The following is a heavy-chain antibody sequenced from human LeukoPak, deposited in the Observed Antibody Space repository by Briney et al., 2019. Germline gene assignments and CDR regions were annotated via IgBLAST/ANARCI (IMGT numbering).Heavy chain of an antibody. V-gene: IGHV3-23*01. Sequence: ETLSLTCTVSGGSISSSSYYWGWIRQPPGKGLEWVSAISGSGGSTYYADSVKGRFTISRDNSKNTLYLQMNSLRAEDTAVYYCAVTTDYYYYGMDVWGQGTTVTVSS. CDR1: GGSISSSSYY. J-gene: IGHJ6*02. CDR3: AVTTDYYYYGMDV. CDR2: ISGSGGST. D-gene: IGHD4-17*01.